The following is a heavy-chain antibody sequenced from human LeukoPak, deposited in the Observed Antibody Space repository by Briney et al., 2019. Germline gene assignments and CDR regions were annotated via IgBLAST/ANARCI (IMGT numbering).Heavy chain of an antibody. J-gene: IGHJ3*02. V-gene: IGHV3-30*03. CDR2: ISYDGSNK. CDR3: ASPLKDDAFDI. Sequence: PGGSLRLSCAASGFTFSSYGMHWVRQAPGKGLEWVAVISYDGSNKYYADSVKGRFTISRDNSKNTLYLQMNSLRAEDTAVYYCASPLKDDAFDIWGQGTMVTVSS. CDR1: GFTFSSYG.